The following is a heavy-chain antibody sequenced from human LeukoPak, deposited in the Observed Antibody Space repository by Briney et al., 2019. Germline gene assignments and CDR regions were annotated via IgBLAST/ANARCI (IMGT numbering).Heavy chain of an antibody. Sequence: SETLSLTCDVSGYSISRGYYWGWIRQPPGKGLEWMATISHNGNTYYNPSNPSLKSRLTISLDASKNQFSLKVSSVTAADTAIYYCARPSTIFGVWDFVNWGQGALVTVSS. V-gene: IGHV4-38-2*01. CDR1: GYSISRGYY. D-gene: IGHD3-3*01. CDR2: ISHNGNT. J-gene: IGHJ4*02. CDR3: ARPSTIFGVWDFVN.